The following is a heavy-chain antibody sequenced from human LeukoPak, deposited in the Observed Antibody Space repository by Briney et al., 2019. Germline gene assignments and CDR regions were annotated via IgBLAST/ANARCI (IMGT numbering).Heavy chain of an antibody. CDR1: GFTFSSYG. V-gene: IGHV3-30*18. D-gene: IGHD1-26*01. CDR2: ISYDGSNK. J-gene: IGHJ4*02. CDR3: AKDRVVGAFYFDY. Sequence: GGSLRLSCAASGFTFSSYGMHWVRQAPGKGLEGVAVISYDGSNKYYADSVKGRFTISRDNSKNTLYLQMNSLRAEDTAVYYCAKDRVVGAFYFDYWGQGTLVTVSS.